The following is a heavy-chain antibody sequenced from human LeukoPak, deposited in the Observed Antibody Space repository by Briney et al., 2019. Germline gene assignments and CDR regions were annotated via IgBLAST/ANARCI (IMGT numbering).Heavy chain of an antibody. V-gene: IGHV3-21*01. Sequence: PGGSLRLSCAASGFTFSSYSMSWVRQAPGKGLEWVSSISSSSSYIYYTDSVKGRFTISRDNAKNSLYLQMNSLRAEDTAVYYCARDINVRGGAYYYYGMDVWGQGTTVTVSS. CDR2: ISSSSSYI. CDR1: GFTFSSYS. CDR3: ARDINVRGGAYYYYGMDV. J-gene: IGHJ6*02. D-gene: IGHD3-10*02.